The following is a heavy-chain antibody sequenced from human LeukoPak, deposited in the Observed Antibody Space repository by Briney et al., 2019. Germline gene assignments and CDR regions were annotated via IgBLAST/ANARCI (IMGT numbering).Heavy chain of an antibody. V-gene: IGHV4-4*07. CDR3: ARHIGHYDSSGYYRVLRWYYFDY. CDR1: GGSISSYY. Sequence: SETLSLTCTVSGGSISSYYWSWIRQPAGKGLEWIGRIYTSGSTNYNPSLKSRVTISVDTSKNQFSLKLSSVTAADTAVYYCARHIGHYDSSGYYRVLRWYYFDYWGQGTLVTVSS. CDR2: IYTSGST. D-gene: IGHD3-22*01. J-gene: IGHJ4*02.